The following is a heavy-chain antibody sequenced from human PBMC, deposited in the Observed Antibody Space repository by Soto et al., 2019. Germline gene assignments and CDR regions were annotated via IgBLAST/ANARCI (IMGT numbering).Heavy chain of an antibody. CDR1: GGSISSSNW. V-gene: IGHV4-4*02. J-gene: IGHJ5*02. CDR3: ARGIAAADNWFDP. Sequence: PSETLSLTCAVSGGSISSSNWWSWVRQPPGKVLEWIGEINHSGSTYYNPSLKSRVTISVDRSKNQFSLKLSSVTAADTAVYYCARGIAAADNWFDPWGQGTLVTVSS. D-gene: IGHD6-13*01. CDR2: INHSGST.